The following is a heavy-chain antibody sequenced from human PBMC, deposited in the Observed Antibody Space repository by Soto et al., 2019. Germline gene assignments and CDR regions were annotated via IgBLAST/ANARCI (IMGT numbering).Heavy chain of an antibody. Sequence: EVQLVESGGGLVKPGGSLRLSCAASGFTFSNAWMNWVRQAPGKGLEWVGRIKSKTDGGTTDYAAPVKGRFTISRDDSKNTLYLQMNRLKTEDTAVYYCTTGAAMEGFGEFLFFDYWGQGTLVTVSS. V-gene: IGHV3-15*07. J-gene: IGHJ4*02. D-gene: IGHD3-10*01. CDR2: IKSKTDGGTT. CDR3: TTGAAMEGFGEFLFFDY. CDR1: GFTFSNAW.